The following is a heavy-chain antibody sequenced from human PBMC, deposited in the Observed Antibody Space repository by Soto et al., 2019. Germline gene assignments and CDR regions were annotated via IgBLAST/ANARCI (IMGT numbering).Heavy chain of an antibody. J-gene: IGHJ4*02. CDR1: GFTFSTFG. CDR2: IGSAAINI. V-gene: IGHV3-48*01. Sequence: EVQLVESGGGLVQPGGSLRLSCVASGFTFSTFGMNWVRQAPGKGLEWISYIGSAAINIYYADSVRGRFTISRDDAKSSLYLQMTSLRAADTAVYYCAKAQSRYFDYWGQGTLATVSS. CDR3: AKAQSRYFDY.